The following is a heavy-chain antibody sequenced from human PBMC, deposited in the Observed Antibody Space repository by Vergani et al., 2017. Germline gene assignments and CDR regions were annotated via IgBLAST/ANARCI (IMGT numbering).Heavy chain of an antibody. D-gene: IGHD3-10*01. V-gene: IGHV3-33*01. CDR2: IWYDGSNK. J-gene: IGHJ4*02. Sequence: QVQLVESGGGVVQPGRSLRLSCAASGFTFSSYGMHWVRQAPGKGLEWVAVIWYDGSNKYYADSVKGRFTISRDNSKNTLYLQMNSLRAEDTAVYYCARDRTYVSGRYYFDYWGQGTLVTVSS. CDR1: GFTFSSYG. CDR3: ARDRTYVSGRYYFDY.